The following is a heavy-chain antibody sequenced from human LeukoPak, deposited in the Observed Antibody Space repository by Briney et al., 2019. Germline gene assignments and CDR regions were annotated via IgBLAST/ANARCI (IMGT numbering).Heavy chain of an antibody. J-gene: IGHJ4*02. CDR2: IIPIFGIA. D-gene: IGHD3-10*01. CDR1: GGTFSSYA. CDR3: ARLNYYGSGSYRYYFDY. V-gene: IGHV1-69*04. Sequence: ASVKVSCKASGGTFSSYAISWVRQAPGQGLEWMGRIIPIFGIANYAQEFQGRVTITADKSTSTAYMELSSLRSDDTAVYYCARLNYYGSGSYRYYFDYWGQGTLVTVSS.